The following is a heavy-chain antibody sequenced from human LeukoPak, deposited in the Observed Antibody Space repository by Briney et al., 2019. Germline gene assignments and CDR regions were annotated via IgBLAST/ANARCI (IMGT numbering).Heavy chain of an antibody. V-gene: IGHV4-59*01. CDR2: IYHSGST. D-gene: IGHD3-22*01. CDR1: GGSISSYY. J-gene: IGHJ6*02. Sequence: SETLSLTCTVSGGSISSYYWSWIRQPPGKGLEWIGEIYHSGSTNYNPSLKSRVTISVDTSKNQFSLKLSSVTAADTAVYYCARLPGYDSSGYYSYYYYGMDVWGQGTTVTVSS. CDR3: ARLPGYDSSGYYSYYYYGMDV.